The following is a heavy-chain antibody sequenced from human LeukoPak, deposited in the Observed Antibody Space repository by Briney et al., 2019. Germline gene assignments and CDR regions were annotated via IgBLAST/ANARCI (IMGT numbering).Heavy chain of an antibody. CDR2: INHSGST. D-gene: IGHD3-9*01. Sequence: SETLSLTCAVYGGSFSGYYWSWIRQPPGKGLEWIGEINHSGSTNYNPSLKRRVTIAVDTSKNQFSLKLSSVTAADTAVYYCARGRLRYFDWLLSPDFDYWGQGTLVTVSS. CDR3: ARGRLRYFDWLLSPDFDY. J-gene: IGHJ4*02. CDR1: GGSFSGYY. V-gene: IGHV4-34*01.